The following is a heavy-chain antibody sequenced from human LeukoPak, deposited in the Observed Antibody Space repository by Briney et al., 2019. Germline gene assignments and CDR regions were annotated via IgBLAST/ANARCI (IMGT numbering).Heavy chain of an antibody. CDR3: ARASNLLSGFDY. Sequence: SETLSLTCTVSGGSISSFYWSWVRQPPGKGLEWIGYIYYSGSTYYNPSLKSRVTISVDTSKNQFSLKVNSVTAADTAVYYCARASNLLSGFDYWGQGTLVTVSS. CDR1: GGSISSFY. V-gene: IGHV4-59*08. J-gene: IGHJ4*02. D-gene: IGHD3-10*01. CDR2: IYYSGST.